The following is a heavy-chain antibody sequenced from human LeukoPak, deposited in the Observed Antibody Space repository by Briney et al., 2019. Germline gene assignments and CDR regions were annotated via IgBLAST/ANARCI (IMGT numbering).Heavy chain of an antibody. CDR3: ARLYSGYANRSEHNDY. CDR1: GFTFSDYY. D-gene: IGHD5-12*01. Sequence: HPGGSLRLSCAASGFTFSDYYMSWVRQAPGKGLEWVANIKQDGSEKHYVDSVKGRFTISRDNAKNSLYLQMSSLRAEDTAVYYCARLYSGYANRSEHNDYWGQGTLVTVSS. V-gene: IGHV3-7*01. CDR2: IKQDGSEK. J-gene: IGHJ4*02.